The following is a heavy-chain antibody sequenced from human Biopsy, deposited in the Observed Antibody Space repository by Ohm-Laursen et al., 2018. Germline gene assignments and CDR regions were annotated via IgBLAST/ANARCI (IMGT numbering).Heavy chain of an antibody. Sequence: SDTLSLTCAVSGGSISSYYWTWIRQPPGKGLEWIGDVYYSGSTNRSPFLKSRVTILVDTSKNQFSLKLNSVTAADTAVYYCGRREVVITHDAFDTWGQGTMVTVSS. CDR3: GRREVVITHDAFDT. D-gene: IGHD3-22*01. CDR2: VYYSGST. V-gene: IGHV4-59*08. CDR1: GGSISSYY. J-gene: IGHJ3*02.